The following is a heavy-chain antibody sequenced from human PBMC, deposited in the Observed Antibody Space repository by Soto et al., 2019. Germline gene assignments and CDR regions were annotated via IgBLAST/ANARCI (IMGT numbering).Heavy chain of an antibody. J-gene: IGHJ6*02. Sequence: EVQVVESGGGLIQPGGSLRLSCAASGFTFSTYAMTWVRQAPGKGLEWVSAISGSGGSTYYADSVKGRFTISRDNSKNTLFLQMNSLRAEDTAVYYCATRRDASYYYYGMDVWGQGTTVTVSS. D-gene: IGHD2-2*01. CDR3: ATRRDASYYYYGMDV. V-gene: IGHV3-23*04. CDR2: ISGSGGST. CDR1: GFTFSTYA.